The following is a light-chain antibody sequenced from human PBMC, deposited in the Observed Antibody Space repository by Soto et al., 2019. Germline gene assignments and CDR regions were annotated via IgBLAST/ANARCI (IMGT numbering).Light chain of an antibody. CDR3: QSYDSSLSGFAV. V-gene: IGLV1-40*01. Sequence: QSVLTQPPSVSGAPGQRVTISCTGSSSNIGAGYDVHWYQQLPGTAPKLLIYGNSNRPSGVPDRFSGSKSGTSASLAITGLQVEDEADYNCQSYDSSLSGFAVFGGGTQLTVL. CDR1: SSNIGAGYD. CDR2: GNS. J-gene: IGLJ7*01.